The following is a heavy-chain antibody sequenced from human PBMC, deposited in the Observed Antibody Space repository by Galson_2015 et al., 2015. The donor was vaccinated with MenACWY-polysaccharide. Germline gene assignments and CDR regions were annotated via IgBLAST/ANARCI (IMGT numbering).Heavy chain of an antibody. V-gene: IGHV3-7*01. J-gene: IGHJ4*02. CDR1: GFTFSSYW. CDR3: ARAGTAMARKKAFDY. CDR2: IKQDGSEK. D-gene: IGHD5-18*01. Sequence: SLRLSCAASGFTFSSYWMSWVRQAPGKGLEWVANIKQDGSEKYYVDSVKGRFTISRDNAKNSLYLQMNSLRAEDTAVYYCARAGTAMARKKAFDYWGQGTLVTVSS.